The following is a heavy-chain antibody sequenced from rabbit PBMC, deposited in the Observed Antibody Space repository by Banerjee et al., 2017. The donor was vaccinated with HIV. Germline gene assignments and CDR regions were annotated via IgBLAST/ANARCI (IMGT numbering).Heavy chain of an antibody. Sequence: QEQLEESGGDLVKPEGSLTLTCTASGFSFSSNYYMCWVRQAPGKGLEWIACINTGGSGSTWYASWAKGRFTISKTSSTTVTLQMTSLTAADTATYFCARGAGSSYYDRYFKLWGPGTLVTVS. D-gene: IGHD8-1*01. CDR1: GFSFSSNYY. J-gene: IGHJ4*01. V-gene: IGHV1S45*01. CDR2: INTGGSGST. CDR3: ARGAGSSYYDRYFKL.